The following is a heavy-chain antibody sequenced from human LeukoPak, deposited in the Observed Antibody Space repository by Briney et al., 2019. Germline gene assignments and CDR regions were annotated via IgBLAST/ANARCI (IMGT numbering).Heavy chain of an antibody. V-gene: IGHV3-21*01. J-gene: IGHJ5*02. D-gene: IGHD4-17*01. CDR1: GFTFSSYS. CDR3: ARDRQKATYGDYQDWFDP. Sequence: GGSLRLSCAASGFTFSSYSMNWVRQAPGKGLGWVSSISSSSSYIYYADSVKSRFTISRDNAKNSLYLQMNSLRAEDTAVYYCARDRQKATYGDYQDWFDPWGQGTLVTVSS. CDR2: ISSSSSYI.